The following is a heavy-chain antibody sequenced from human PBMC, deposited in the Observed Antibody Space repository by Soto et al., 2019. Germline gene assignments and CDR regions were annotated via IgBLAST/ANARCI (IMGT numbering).Heavy chain of an antibody. CDR2: IDPSDSYT. Sequence: LGESLKISCKGSGYSFISYWITWVRQMPGKGLEWMGRIDPSDSYTNYSPSFQGHVTISADKSISTAYLQWNSLKASDTAMYYCARLRGYSESSGQNAFDVWGQGTMVTVSS. D-gene: IGHD3-22*01. CDR3: ARLRGYSESSGQNAFDV. V-gene: IGHV5-10-1*01. J-gene: IGHJ3*01. CDR1: GYSFISYW.